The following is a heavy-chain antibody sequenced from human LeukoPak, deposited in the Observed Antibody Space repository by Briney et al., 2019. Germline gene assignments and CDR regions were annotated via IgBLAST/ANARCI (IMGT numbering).Heavy chain of an antibody. Sequence: AGGSLRLSCAASGFTFSSYSMNWVRQAPGKGLEWVSSISSSSSYIYYADSVKGRFTISRDNAKNSLYLQMNSLRAEDTAVYYCAKSLHIGYCSSTSCRTPFDYWGQGTLVTVSS. V-gene: IGHV3-21*04. D-gene: IGHD2-2*01. CDR2: ISSSSSYI. CDR3: AKSLHIGYCSSTSCRTPFDY. CDR1: GFTFSSYS. J-gene: IGHJ4*02.